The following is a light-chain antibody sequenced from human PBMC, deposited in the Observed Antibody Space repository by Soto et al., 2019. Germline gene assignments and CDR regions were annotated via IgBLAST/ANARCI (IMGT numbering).Light chain of an antibody. CDR2: RNS. Sequence: SVLTQPPSASGTPGQRVTISCSGSSSNIGSNYVYWYQQLPGTAPKLLIYRNSQRPSGVPDRFSGSKSGTSASLAISGLRSEDEADYYCAAWDDSLSGGGFGGGTKLTVL. CDR3: AAWDDSLSGGG. J-gene: IGLJ3*02. V-gene: IGLV1-47*01. CDR1: SSNIGSNY.